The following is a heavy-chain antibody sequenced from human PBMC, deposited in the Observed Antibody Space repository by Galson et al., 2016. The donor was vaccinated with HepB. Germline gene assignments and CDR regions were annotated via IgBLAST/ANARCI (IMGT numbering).Heavy chain of an antibody. J-gene: IGHJ3*01. CDR1: KLTSRNYN. V-gene: IGHV3-33*01. CDR3: AADTGIEGPEGLHL. D-gene: IGHD3-10*01. Sequence: CAASKLTSRNYNMHWVCQAPGKGLEWLAVIWNDGSNRYYADSVEGRFSISRDNSKNTVYLQMKSLRSDDTAKYFCAADTGIEGPEGLHLCGPGTLVVVST. CDR2: IWNDGSNR.